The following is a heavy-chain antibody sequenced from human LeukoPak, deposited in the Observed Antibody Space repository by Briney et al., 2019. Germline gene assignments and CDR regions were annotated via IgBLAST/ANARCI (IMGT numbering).Heavy chain of an antibody. Sequence: GGSLRLSCAASGFTFSSYSMNWVRQAPGKGLEWVSYISSSSSTTYYADSVKGRFTISRDNAKNSLYLQMNSLRAEDTAVYYCARDGSGGSRFDYWGQGTLVTVSS. CDR3: ARDGSGGSRFDY. V-gene: IGHV3-48*04. CDR2: ISSSSSTT. D-gene: IGHD2-15*01. J-gene: IGHJ4*02. CDR1: GFTFSSYS.